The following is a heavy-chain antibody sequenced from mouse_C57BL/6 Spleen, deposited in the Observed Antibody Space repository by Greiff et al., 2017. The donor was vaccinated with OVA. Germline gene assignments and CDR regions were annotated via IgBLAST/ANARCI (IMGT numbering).Heavy chain of an antibody. J-gene: IGHJ1*03. CDR1: GYAFSSSW. CDR2: IYPGDGDT. Sequence: QVQLKESGPELVKPGASVKISCKASGYAFSSSWMNWVKQRPGKGLEWIGRIYPGDGDTNYNGKFKGKATLTADKSSSTAYMQLSSLTSEDSAVYFCARGNYSNSFDVWGTGTTVTVSS. V-gene: IGHV1-82*01. D-gene: IGHD2-5*01. CDR3: ARGNYSNSFDV.